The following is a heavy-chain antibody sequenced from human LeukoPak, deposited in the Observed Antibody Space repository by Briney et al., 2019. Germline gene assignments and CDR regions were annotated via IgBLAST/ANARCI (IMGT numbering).Heavy chain of an antibody. J-gene: IGHJ4*02. CDR3: ARDEGNTGYYY. D-gene: IGHD3-9*01. CDR2: ISSSSRTI. Sequence: PGGPLRLSCAASGFTFSSYSMNWVRQAPGKGLEWVSYISSSSRTIYYADSVKGRFTISRDNAKNSLYLQMNSLRAEDTAVYYCARDEGNTGYYYWGQGTLVTVSS. V-gene: IGHV3-48*01. CDR1: GFTFSSYS.